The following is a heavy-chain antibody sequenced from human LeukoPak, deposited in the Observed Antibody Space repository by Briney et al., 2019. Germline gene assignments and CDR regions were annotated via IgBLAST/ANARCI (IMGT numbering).Heavy chain of an antibody. CDR2: IIADSGGA. CDR1: GYTFTDYS. D-gene: IGHD3-10*01. J-gene: IGHJ1*01. CDR3: ATITLVRGVTRFNEYFQH. V-gene: IGHV1-2*02. Sequence: GASVKVSCKASGYTFTDYSIHWVRQAPGQGPEWMGWIIADSGGANYAQKFQGRVTMTRDTSISTAYMELSRLRSDDTAVYYCATITLVRGVTRFNEYFQHWGQGTLVTVSS.